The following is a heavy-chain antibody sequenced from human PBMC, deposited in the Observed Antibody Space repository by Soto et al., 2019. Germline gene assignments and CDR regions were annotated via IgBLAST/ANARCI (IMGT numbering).Heavy chain of an antibody. CDR1: GGSINSYY. CDR3: ARGYCSSTRRHSSAFDI. CDR2: IYYSGST. V-gene: IGHV4-59*01. Sequence: KSSETLSLTCTVSGGSINSYYWSWVRQPPGKGLEWIGYIYYSGSTNYNPSLKSRVTISVDTSKNQFSLKLSSVTAEDTAVYYCARGYCSSTRRHSSAFDISGPGTLVTV. D-gene: IGHD2-2*01. J-gene: IGHJ3*02.